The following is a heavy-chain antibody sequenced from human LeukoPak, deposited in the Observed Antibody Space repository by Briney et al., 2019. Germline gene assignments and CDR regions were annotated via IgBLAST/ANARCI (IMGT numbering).Heavy chain of an antibody. D-gene: IGHD6-13*01. V-gene: IGHV1-8*01. CDR1: GYTFTSYD. J-gene: IGHJ4*02. CDR2: MNPNSGNT. CDR3: ARGEIAAAGNEFDY. Sequence: PGASVKVSCKASGYTFTSYDINWVRQAPGQGLEWMGWMNPNSGNTGYAQKFQGRVTMTRNTSISTAYMELSSLRSEDTAVYYCARGEIAAAGNEFDYWGQGTLVTVSS.